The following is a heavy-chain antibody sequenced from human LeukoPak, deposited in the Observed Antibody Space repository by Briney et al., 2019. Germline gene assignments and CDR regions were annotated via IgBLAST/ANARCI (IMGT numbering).Heavy chain of an antibody. Sequence: GGSLRLSCAASGFTFSSYSMNWVRQAPGKGLEWVSSISSSSNYIYYANSVKGRFTISRDNAKNSLYLQMNSLRAEDTAVYYCARAVAHHWGQGTLVTVSS. CDR2: ISSSSNYI. CDR3: ARAVAHH. J-gene: IGHJ4*02. CDR1: GFTFSSYS. V-gene: IGHV3-21*01. D-gene: IGHD6-19*01.